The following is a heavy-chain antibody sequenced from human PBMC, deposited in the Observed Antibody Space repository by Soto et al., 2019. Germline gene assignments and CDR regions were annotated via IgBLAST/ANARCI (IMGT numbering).Heavy chain of an antibody. CDR1: GFTFSSYA. Sequence: GGSLRLSCAASGFTFSSYAMSWVRQAPGKGLEWVSAISGSGGSTYYADSVKGRFTISRDNSKNTLYLQMNSLRAEDTAVYYCAKALRGGGVYYYYMDVWGKGTTVTVSS. CDR3: AKALRGGGVYYYYMDV. CDR2: ISGSGGST. D-gene: IGHD3-16*01. V-gene: IGHV3-23*01. J-gene: IGHJ6*03.